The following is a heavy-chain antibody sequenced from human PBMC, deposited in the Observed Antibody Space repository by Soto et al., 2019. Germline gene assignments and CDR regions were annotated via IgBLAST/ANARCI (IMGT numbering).Heavy chain of an antibody. D-gene: IGHD6-6*01. CDR3: TTDPPVSSSAIDAFDI. CDR1: GFTFSNAW. J-gene: IGHJ3*02. V-gene: IGHV3-15*01. Sequence: GGSLRLSCAASGFTFSNAWMSWVRQAPGKGLEWVGRIKSKTDGGTTDYAAPVKGRFTISRDDSKNTLYLQMNSLKTEDTAVYYCTTDPPVSSSAIDAFDIWGQGTMVTVSS. CDR2: IKSKTDGGTT.